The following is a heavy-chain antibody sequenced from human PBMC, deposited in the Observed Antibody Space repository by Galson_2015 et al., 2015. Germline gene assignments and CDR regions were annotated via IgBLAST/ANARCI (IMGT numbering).Heavy chain of an antibody. CDR3: ARRRAIRGENAFDF. Sequence: PALVKPTQTLTVTCDFSGFSLSTSGVAAGWIRQPPGKALEWLALIFWDDDKRYSPSLKNRISVTRDTDKNQVVLTMTNIDPADTATYYCARRRAIRGENAFDFWGQGTLVTVSS. CDR2: IFWDDDK. CDR1: GFSLSTSGVA. D-gene: IGHD3-10*01. V-gene: IGHV2-5*02. J-gene: IGHJ3*01.